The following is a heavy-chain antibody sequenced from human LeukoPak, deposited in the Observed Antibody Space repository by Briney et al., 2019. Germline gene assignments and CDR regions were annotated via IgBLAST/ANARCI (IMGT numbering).Heavy chain of an antibody. Sequence: ASVKVSCKASGGTFSSYAISWVRQAPGQGLEWMGWISAYSGNTNYAQILQGRVTMTTDTSTNTAYMELRSLRSDDTAVYYCARDRGGWYANWYFDLWGRGTLVTVSS. V-gene: IGHV1-18*01. CDR3: ARDRGGWYANWYFDL. D-gene: IGHD6-19*01. CDR1: GGTFSSYA. CDR2: ISAYSGNT. J-gene: IGHJ2*01.